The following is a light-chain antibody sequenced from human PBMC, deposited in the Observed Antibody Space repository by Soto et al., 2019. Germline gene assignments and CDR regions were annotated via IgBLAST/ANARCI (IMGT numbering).Light chain of an antibody. CDR2: YDS. J-gene: IGLJ1*01. CDR1: NIGSKS. CDR3: QVWDSSSDHAPV. Sequence: SYELTQPPSVSVAPGKTARITCGGNNIGSKSVHWYQQKPGQAPVLVIYYDSDRPSGIPERFSGSNSGNTATLTISRVEAGDEADYYCQVWDSSSDHAPVFGTGTKLTVL. V-gene: IGLV3-21*04.